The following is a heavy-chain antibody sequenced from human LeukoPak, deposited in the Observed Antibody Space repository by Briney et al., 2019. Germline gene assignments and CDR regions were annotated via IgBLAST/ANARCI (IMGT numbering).Heavy chain of an antibody. CDR2: INPNSGGT. Sequence: ASVKVSCKASGYTFTGYYMHWVRQAPGQGLEWMGWINPNSGGTNYAQKFQGRVTMTRDTSISTAYMELSRLRSDDTAVYYCARVFGGSIAAAGNPDYWGQGTLVTVSS. J-gene: IGHJ4*02. V-gene: IGHV1-2*02. D-gene: IGHD6-13*01. CDR3: ARVFGGSIAAAGNPDY. CDR1: GYTFTGYY.